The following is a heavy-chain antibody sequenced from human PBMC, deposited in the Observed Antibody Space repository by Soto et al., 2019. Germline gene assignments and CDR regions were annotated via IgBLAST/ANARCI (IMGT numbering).Heavy chain of an antibody. CDR2: IYYSGST. Sequence: PSQPLSLTCTVSGGSISSFYWSWILQTTGKGLEWIGYIYYSGSTNYNPSLKSRVTISVDTSKNQFSLKLSSVTAADTAVYYCAREKYCSGGSCYENDYYYGMDVWGQGTTVTV. CDR1: GGSISSFY. CDR3: AREKYCSGGSCYENDYYYGMDV. D-gene: IGHD2-15*01. V-gene: IGHV4-59*01. J-gene: IGHJ6*02.